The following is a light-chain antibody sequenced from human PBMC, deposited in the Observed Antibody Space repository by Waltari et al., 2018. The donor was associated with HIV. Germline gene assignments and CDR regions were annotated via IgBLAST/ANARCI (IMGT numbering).Light chain of an antibody. CDR2: DVT. Sequence: QSALTQPASVSGSPGHSISISCTGTSSDIGGYNYVSWYQQHPGKAPTLIIYDVTKRPSEVSDRFSGSKSGSTASLTISGLQAEDEADYYCSSYTSSNTLLFGGGTKLTVL. CDR3: SSYTSSNTLL. J-gene: IGLJ2*01. V-gene: IGLV2-14*03. CDR1: SSDIGGYNY.